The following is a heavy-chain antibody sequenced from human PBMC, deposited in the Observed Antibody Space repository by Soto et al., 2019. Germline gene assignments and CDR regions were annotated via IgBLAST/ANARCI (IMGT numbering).Heavy chain of an antibody. CDR1: GGSISSYY. V-gene: IGHV4-59*01. D-gene: IGHD6-19*01. CDR2: IYYSGST. J-gene: IGHJ6*02. Sequence: SETLSLTCTVSGGSISSYYWSWIRQPPGKGLEWIGYIYYSGSTNYNPSLKSRVTISVDTSKNQFSLKLSSVTAADTAVYYCARDQAVADPAYGMDAWGQGTTVTVSS. CDR3: ARDQAVADPAYGMDA.